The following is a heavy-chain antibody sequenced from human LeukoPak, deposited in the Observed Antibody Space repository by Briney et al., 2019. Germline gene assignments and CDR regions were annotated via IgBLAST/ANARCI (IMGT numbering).Heavy chain of an antibody. J-gene: IGHJ4*02. D-gene: IGHD2-8*02. CDR2: MNPNIGNT. V-gene: IGHV1-8*01. CDR1: GYTFTTYD. CDR3: ARGLRPSSYWSSGISGY. Sequence: ASVKVSXKASGYTFTTYDINWVRQATGQWLEWMGRMNPNIGNTGYTQKFQGRVTMTRNTSITTAYMELSSLRSEDTAVYYCARGLRPSSYWSSGISGYWGQGTLVTVXS.